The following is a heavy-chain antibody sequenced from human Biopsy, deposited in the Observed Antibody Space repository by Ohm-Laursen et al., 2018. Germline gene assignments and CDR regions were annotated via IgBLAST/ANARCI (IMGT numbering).Heavy chain of an antibody. CDR1: GDSISSYY. CDR3: ARDRGFYSDRTVPGYFDL. V-gene: IGHV4-59*01. CDR2: VSYTGST. D-gene: IGHD3-22*01. Sequence: GTLSLTYTVSGDSISSYYWSWIRQPPGKGLEWIGYVSYTGSTDYNPSLQSRVTISVDTSKNHFSLRLRSVTPADTAMYYCARDRGFYSDRTVPGYFDLWGRGTLVTVSS. J-gene: IGHJ2*01.